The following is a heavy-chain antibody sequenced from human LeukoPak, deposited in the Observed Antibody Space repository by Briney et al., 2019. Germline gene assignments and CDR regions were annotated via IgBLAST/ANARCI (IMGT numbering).Heavy chain of an antibody. D-gene: IGHD6-13*01. CDR3: ARDRGYSSSWYGY. J-gene: IGHJ4*02. CDR2: INPNSGGT. Sequence: ASEKVSCKASGYTFTGYYMHWVRQAPGQGLEWMGRINPNSGGTNYAQKFQGRVTMTRDTSISTAYMELSGLRSDDTAVYYCARDRGYSSSWYGYWGQGTLVTVSS. CDR1: GYTFTGYY. V-gene: IGHV1-2*06.